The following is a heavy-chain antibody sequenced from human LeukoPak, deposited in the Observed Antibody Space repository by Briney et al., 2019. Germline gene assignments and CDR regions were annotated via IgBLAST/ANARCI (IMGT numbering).Heavy chain of an antibody. V-gene: IGHV4-4*07. Sequence: KPSETLSLTCTVSGGSISSYYWSWIRQPAGKGLEWIGRIYTSASTNYNPSLKSRVTMSVDTSKNQFSLKLSSVTAADTAVYYCARSPYGRYSSSWYFDYWGQGTLVTVSS. CDR3: ARSPYGRYSSSWYFDY. CDR2: IYTSAST. CDR1: GGSISSYY. D-gene: IGHD6-13*01. J-gene: IGHJ4*02.